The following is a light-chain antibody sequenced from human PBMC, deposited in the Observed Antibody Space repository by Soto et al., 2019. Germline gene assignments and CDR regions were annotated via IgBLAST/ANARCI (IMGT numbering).Light chain of an antibody. CDR3: QQYNNWPPYT. Sequence: EIVMTQSPATLSVSPGERATLSCRASPSVSSNLAWYQQKPGQAPRLLIYGASTRATGIPARFSGSGSGTEFTLTISRLQSEDFAVYYCQQYNNWPPYTFGQGTKLEIK. J-gene: IGKJ2*01. V-gene: IGKV3-15*01. CDR1: PSVSSN. CDR2: GAS.